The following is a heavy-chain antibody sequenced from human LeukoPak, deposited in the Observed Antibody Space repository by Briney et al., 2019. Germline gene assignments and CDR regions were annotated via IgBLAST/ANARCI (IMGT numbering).Heavy chain of an antibody. D-gene: IGHD2-2*01. J-gene: IGHJ6*02. Sequence: GGSLRLSCAASGFTFSSYSMNWVRQAPGQGLEWVSSISSSSYIYYADSVKGRFTISRDNAKNSLYLQMNSLRAEDTAVYYCARDLADIVVVPAAGPYYYYGMDVWGQGTTVTVSS. CDR3: ARDLADIVVVPAAGPYYYYGMDV. CDR1: GFTFSSYS. CDR2: ISSSSYI. V-gene: IGHV3-21*01.